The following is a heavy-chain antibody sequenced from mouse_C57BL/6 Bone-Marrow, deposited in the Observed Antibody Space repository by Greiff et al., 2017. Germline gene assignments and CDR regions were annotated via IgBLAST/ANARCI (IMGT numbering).Heavy chain of an antibody. CDR3: ARGITTVPRYYFDY. CDR1: GYTFTSYW. CDR2: IDPSDSYT. D-gene: IGHD1-1*01. J-gene: IGHJ2*01. Sequence: QVQLQQSGAELVRPGTSVKLSCKASGYTFTSYWMHWVKQRPGQGLEWIGVIDPSDSYTNYNQKFKGKATLTVDTSSRTAYMQLSSLTSEDSAVYYCARGITTVPRYYFDYWGQGTTLTVSS. V-gene: IGHV1-59*01.